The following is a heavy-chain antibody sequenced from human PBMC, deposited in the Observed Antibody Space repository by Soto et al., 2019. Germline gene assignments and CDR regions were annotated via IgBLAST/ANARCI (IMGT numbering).Heavy chain of an antibody. Sequence: GGSLRLSCAASGFTFISYGMHWVRQAPGKGLEWVAVISYDGSNKYYADSVKGRFTISRDNSKNTLYLQMNSLRAEDTAVYYCAKGFNEWLSESNFDYWGQGTLLTVSS. V-gene: IGHV3-30*18. CDR1: GFTFISYG. CDR3: AKGFNEWLSESNFDY. D-gene: IGHD5-12*01. J-gene: IGHJ4*02. CDR2: ISYDGSNK.